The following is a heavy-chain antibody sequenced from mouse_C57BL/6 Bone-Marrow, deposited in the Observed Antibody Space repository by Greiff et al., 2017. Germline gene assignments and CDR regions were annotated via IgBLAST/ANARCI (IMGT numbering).Heavy chain of an antibody. J-gene: IGHJ2*01. Sequence: QVQLQQPGAELVMPGASVKLSCKASGYTFTSYWMHWVKQRPGQGLEWIGEIDPSDSYTNYNQKFKGKSTLTVDKSSSPAYMPLSSLTCEDSAVYSVARGATVVEGYFDYWGQGTTLTVSS. CDR3: ARGATVVEGYFDY. CDR2: IDPSDSYT. CDR1: GYTFTSYW. D-gene: IGHD1-1*01. V-gene: IGHV1-69*01.